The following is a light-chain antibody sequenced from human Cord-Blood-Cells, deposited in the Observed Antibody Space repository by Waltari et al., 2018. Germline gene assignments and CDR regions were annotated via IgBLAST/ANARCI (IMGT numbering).Light chain of an antibody. CDR3: QQYNSYPWT. Sequence: DIQMTQSPSTLSASVGDRVTITCRASQSISSGLAWYQQKPGKAPKLRIYKASSLESGVPSRFSGSGSGTEFTLTISSLQPDDFATYYCQQYNSYPWTFGQGTKVEIK. J-gene: IGKJ1*01. V-gene: IGKV1-5*03. CDR2: KAS. CDR1: QSISSG.